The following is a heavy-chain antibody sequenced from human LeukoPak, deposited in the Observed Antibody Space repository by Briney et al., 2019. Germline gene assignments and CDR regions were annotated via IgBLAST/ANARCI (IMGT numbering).Heavy chain of an antibody. CDR2: IWYDGSKK. Sequence: GRSLRPSCAASGFNFRNYGMHWVRQAPGKGLEWVAVIWYDGSKKEYADSVKGRFTISRDDSKNTLYLQMNSLTVDDTAVYYCAREASGYYRDFWGQGTLVTVSS. J-gene: IGHJ4*02. CDR1: GFNFRNYG. CDR3: AREASGYYRDF. D-gene: IGHD3-3*01. V-gene: IGHV3-33*01.